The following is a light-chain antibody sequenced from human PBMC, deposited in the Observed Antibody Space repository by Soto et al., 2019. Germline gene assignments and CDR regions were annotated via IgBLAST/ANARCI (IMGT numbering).Light chain of an antibody. CDR2: AAS. Sequence: DIQLTQSPSFLSASVGDRVTITCRASQGISSYLAWYQQKPGKAPELLIYAASTLQSGVPSRFSGSGSGTEFTLTISSLQPEDFATYYCQQLNNYPRTFGQGTRLEIK. CDR1: QGISSY. CDR3: QQLNNYPRT. J-gene: IGKJ5*01. V-gene: IGKV1-9*01.